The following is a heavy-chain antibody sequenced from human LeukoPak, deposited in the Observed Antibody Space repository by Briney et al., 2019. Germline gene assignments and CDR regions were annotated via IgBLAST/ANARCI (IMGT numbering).Heavy chain of an antibody. CDR2: IYTSGST. CDR3: ARQKGTMVRGGRSYYYYYMDV. V-gene: IGHV4-4*09. Sequence: SETLSLTCTVSGGSISSYYWSWIRQPPGKGLEWIGYIYTSGSTTYNPPPKSRVTIPVDTSKHQSSLKLSSVTAADTAVYYCARQKGTMVRGGRSYYYYYMDVWGKGTTVNVSS. CDR1: GGSISSYY. D-gene: IGHD3-10*01. J-gene: IGHJ6*03.